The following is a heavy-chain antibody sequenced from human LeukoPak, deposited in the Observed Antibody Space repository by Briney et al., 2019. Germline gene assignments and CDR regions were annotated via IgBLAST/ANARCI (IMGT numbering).Heavy chain of an antibody. CDR3: ARDRDDYGDFDAFDI. D-gene: IGHD4-17*01. V-gene: IGHV3-7*01. CDR1: GFTFSSYS. CDR2: IKQDGSEK. Sequence: PGGSLRLSCAASGFTFSSYSMNWVRQAPGKGLEWVANIKQDGSEKYYVDSVKGRFTISRDNAKNSLYLQMNSLRAEDTAVYCCARDRDDYGDFDAFDIWGQGTMVTVSS. J-gene: IGHJ3*02.